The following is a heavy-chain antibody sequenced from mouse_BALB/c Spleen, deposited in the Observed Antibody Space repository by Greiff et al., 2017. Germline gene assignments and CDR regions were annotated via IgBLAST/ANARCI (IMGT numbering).Heavy chain of an antibody. CDR2: IWSGGST. D-gene: IGHD2-14*01. Sequence: QVQLQQSGPGLVQPSQSLSITCTVSGFSLTSYGVHWVRQSPGKGLEWLGVIWSGGSTDYNAAFISRLSISKDNSKSQVFFKMNSLQANDTAIYYCASPYYRFLYAMDYWGQGTSVTVSS. J-gene: IGHJ4*01. V-gene: IGHV2-2*02. CDR1: GFSLTSYG. CDR3: ASPYYRFLYAMDY.